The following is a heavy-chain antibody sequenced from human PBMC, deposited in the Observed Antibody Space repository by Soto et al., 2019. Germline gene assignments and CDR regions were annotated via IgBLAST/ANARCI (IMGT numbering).Heavy chain of an antibody. CDR1: GYTFTSYA. D-gene: IGHD3-10*01. Sequence: ASVKVSCKASGYTFTSYAMHWVRQAPGQRLEWMGWINAGNGNTKYSQKFQGRVTITRDTSASTAYMELSSLRSEDTAVYYCAREFRGVIIKNVFDIWGQGTMVPVSS. CDR2: INAGNGNT. CDR3: AREFRGVIIKNVFDI. V-gene: IGHV1-3*01. J-gene: IGHJ3*02.